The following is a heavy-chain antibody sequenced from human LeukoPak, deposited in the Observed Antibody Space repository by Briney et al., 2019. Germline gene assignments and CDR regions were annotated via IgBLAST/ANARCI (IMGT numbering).Heavy chain of an antibody. J-gene: IGHJ4*02. Sequence: KPSETLSLTCTVSGGSISSYYWSWIRQPPGKGLEWTGYIYYSGSTNYNPSLKSRVTISVDTSKNQFSLKLSSVTAADTAVYYCARTRCSGGSCYSKNWGQGTLVTVSS. CDR2: IYYSGST. CDR1: GGSISSYY. CDR3: ARTRCSGGSCYSKN. D-gene: IGHD2-15*01. V-gene: IGHV4-59*01.